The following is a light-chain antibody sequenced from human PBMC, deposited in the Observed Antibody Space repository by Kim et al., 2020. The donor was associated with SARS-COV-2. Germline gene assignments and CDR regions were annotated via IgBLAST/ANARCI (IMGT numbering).Light chain of an antibody. J-gene: IGKJ1*01. CDR2: GAS. Sequence: SPGERATLSCRAGESVRSTYLAWYQQKPGQAPRLLIYGASSRATGIPDRFSASGSGTDFTLTISRLEPEDFAVYYCQQYGRSPWTFGQGTKVDIK. CDR3: QQYGRSPWT. CDR1: ESVRSTY. V-gene: IGKV3-20*01.